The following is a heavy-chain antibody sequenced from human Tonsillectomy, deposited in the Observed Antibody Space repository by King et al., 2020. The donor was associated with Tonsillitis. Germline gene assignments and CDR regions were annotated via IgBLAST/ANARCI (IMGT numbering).Heavy chain of an antibody. J-gene: IGHJ3*01. CDR2: IYYSGST. Sequence: QLQESGPGLVKPSETLSLTCTVSGGSISSSSYYWGWIRQPPGKGLEWIGSIYYSGSTYYNPSLTSRVTISLDTSKNQFSLKLSSVTAADTAVYYCARLAQYGISTGCNGGYVPGGQGKMVTVSS. D-gene: IGHD2-2*01. V-gene: IGHV4-39*07. CDR3: ARLAQYGISTGCNGGYVP. CDR1: GGSISSSSYY.